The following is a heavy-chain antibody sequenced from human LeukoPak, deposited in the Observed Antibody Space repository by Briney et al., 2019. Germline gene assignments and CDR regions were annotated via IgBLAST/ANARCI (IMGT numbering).Heavy chain of an antibody. V-gene: IGHV3-74*01. Sequence: PGGPLRFSCAASGFTFSSYWMHWVRQAPGKALVCVSRIDREGSSKSDGYSVKGRFTISRDNAKNTLYLQMNSLRAEGTAVYYCARDTTIVVVPAAIGDFDYWGQGTLVTVSS. D-gene: IGHD2-2*02. CDR3: ARDTTIVVVPAAIGDFDY. CDR2: IDREGSSK. CDR1: GFTFSSYW. J-gene: IGHJ4*02.